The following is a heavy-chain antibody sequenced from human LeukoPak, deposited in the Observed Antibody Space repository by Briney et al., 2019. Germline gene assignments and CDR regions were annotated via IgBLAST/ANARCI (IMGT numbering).Heavy chain of an antibody. CDR1: GFAFSSYW. Sequence: GGSLRLSCAASGFAFSSYWVHWVRQAPGKGLVWVLRVNSDESITTYADSANGRFTISRDNAKNTLYLQMKSLRAEDTAVYYCARGHLPTPRSAMDVWGQGTTVTVSS. D-gene: IGHD3-3*02. CDR3: ARGHLPTPRSAMDV. V-gene: IGHV3-74*01. CDR2: VNSDESIT. J-gene: IGHJ6*02.